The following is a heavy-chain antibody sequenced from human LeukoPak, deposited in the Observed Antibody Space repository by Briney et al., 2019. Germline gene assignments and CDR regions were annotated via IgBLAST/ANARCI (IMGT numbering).Heavy chain of an antibody. J-gene: IGHJ3*02. V-gene: IGHV4-39*07. CDR1: GGSISSSSYY. CDR3: ARHGGESIVAMILHAFDI. D-gene: IGHD5-12*01. Sequence: SETLSLTCTVSGGSISSSSYYWGWIRQPPGKGLEWIGSIYYSGTTYYNPSLKSRVTISVDTSKNQFSLKLSSVTAADTAVYYCARHGGESIVAMILHAFDIWGQGTMVTVSS. CDR2: IYYSGTT.